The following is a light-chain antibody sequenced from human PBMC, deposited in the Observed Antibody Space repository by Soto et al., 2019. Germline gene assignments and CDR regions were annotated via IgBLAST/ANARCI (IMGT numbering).Light chain of an antibody. J-gene: IGKJ3*01. CDR2: GAS. V-gene: IGKV3-15*01. CDR1: QSVYSS. Sequence: ETVMTQSPATLSVSPGERATLSCRASQSVYSSLAWYQQKHGQAPRLLIYGASTRATGIPARFSGSGSGTEFTLTISRLQSEDFAVYYCQQRSSFGPGTKVEIK. CDR3: QQRSS.